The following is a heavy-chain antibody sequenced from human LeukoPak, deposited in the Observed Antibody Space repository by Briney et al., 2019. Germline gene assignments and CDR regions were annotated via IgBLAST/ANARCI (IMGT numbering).Heavy chain of an antibody. V-gene: IGHV3-30*18. CDR1: GFTFSSYG. CDR3: AKDDGAHSSFDY. Sequence: PGRSLRLSCAASGFTFSSYGMHWVRQAPGKGLEWVAVISYDGSNKYYADSVKGRFTISRDNSKNTLYLQMNSLGAEDTAVYYCAKDDGAHSSFDYWGQGTLVTVSS. J-gene: IGHJ4*02. CDR2: ISYDGSNK. D-gene: IGHD2-15*01.